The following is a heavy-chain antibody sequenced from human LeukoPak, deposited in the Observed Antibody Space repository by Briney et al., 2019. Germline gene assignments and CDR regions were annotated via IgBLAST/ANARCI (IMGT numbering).Heavy chain of an antibody. CDR2: IIPIFGTA. D-gene: IGHD3-10*01. V-gene: IGHV1-69*13. CDR1: GGTFSSYA. Sequence: GASVKVSCKASGGTFSSYAISWVRQAPGQGLEWIGGIIPIFGTANYAQKFQGRVTFTADESTSTAYMELSSLRSGDTAVYYCAGLAGITMVRGAFRNWFDPWGQGTLVTVSS. J-gene: IGHJ5*02. CDR3: AGLAGITMVRGAFRNWFDP.